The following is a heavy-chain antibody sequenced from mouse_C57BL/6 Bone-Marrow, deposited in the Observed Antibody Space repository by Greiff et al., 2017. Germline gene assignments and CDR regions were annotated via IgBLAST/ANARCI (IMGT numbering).Heavy chain of an antibody. J-gene: IGHJ3*01. CDR1: GFTFSSYA. CDR2: ISDGGSYT. CDR3: ARNYSKFAY. D-gene: IGHD2-5*01. Sequence: EVKLQESGGGLVKPGGSLKLSCAASGFTFSSYAMSWVRQTPEKRLEWVATISDGGSYTYYPDNVKGRFTISRDNAKNNLYLQMSHLKSEDTAMYYCARNYSKFAYWGQGTLVTVSA. V-gene: IGHV5-4*03.